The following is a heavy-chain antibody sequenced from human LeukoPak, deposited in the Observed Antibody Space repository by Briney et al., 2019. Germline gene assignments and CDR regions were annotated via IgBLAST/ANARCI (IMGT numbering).Heavy chain of an antibody. Sequence: SQTLSLTCTVSGDSISSGAYYWRWIRQDPGKGLEWIGYIYYSGSTYYNTSLKSRVTISVDTSKNQFSLKLSSVTAADTAVYYCARGEGFLTGYNNWFDHWGQGTLVTVSS. J-gene: IGHJ5*02. D-gene: IGHD3-9*01. CDR3: ARGEGFLTGYNNWFDH. CDR1: GDSISSGAYY. CDR2: IYYSGST. V-gene: IGHV4-31*03.